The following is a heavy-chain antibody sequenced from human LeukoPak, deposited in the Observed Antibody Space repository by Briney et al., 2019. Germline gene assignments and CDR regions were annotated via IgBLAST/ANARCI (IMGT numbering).Heavy chain of an antibody. D-gene: IGHD3-10*01. CDR2: ISSSGSTI. Sequence: GGSLRLSCAASGFTCSSYEMNWGRQAPGKGLEWVSYISSSGSTIYYSDSVKGRFTISRDNAKNSLYLQMNSLRAEDTAVYYCARGRRGYFDYWGQGTLVTVSS. V-gene: IGHV3-48*03. CDR1: GFTCSSYE. CDR3: ARGRRGYFDY. J-gene: IGHJ4*02.